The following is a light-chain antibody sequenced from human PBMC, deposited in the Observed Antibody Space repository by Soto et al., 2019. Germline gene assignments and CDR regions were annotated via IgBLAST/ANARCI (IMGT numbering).Light chain of an antibody. V-gene: IGLV2-14*01. CDR3: SSYTSSSTPWV. J-gene: IGLJ3*02. CDR2: DVS. Sequence: LTQPASVSGSPGQSITISCTGTSSDVGGYNYVSWYQQHPGKAPKLMIYDVSNRPSGVSNRFSGSKSGNTASLTISGLQAEDEADYYCSSYTSSSTPWVFGGGTKVTVL. CDR1: SSDVGGYNY.